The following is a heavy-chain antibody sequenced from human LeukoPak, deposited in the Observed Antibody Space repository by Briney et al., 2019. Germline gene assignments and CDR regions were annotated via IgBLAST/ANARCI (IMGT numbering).Heavy chain of an antibody. CDR2: IIPIFGTA. CDR3: ARDFVGATGCYYYYMDV. Sequence: SVKVSCKASGGTFSSYAISWVRQAPGQGLEWMGGIIPIFGTANYAQKFQGRVTITADEFTSTAYMELSSLRSEDTAVYYCARDFVGATGCYYYYMDVWGKGTTVTVSS. V-gene: IGHV1-69*13. D-gene: IGHD1-26*01. J-gene: IGHJ6*03. CDR1: GGTFSSYA.